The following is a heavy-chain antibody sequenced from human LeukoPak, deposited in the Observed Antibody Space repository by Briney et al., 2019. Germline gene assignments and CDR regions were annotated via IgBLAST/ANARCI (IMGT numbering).Heavy chain of an antibody. Sequence: SETLSLTCAVYGGSFSGYYWSWIRQPPGKGLEWIGETNHSGSTNYNPSLKSRVTISVDTSKNQFSLKLSSVTAADTAVYYCARDIVLMVYAIRKNYGMDVWGQGTTVTVSS. V-gene: IGHV4-34*01. D-gene: IGHD2-8*01. CDR2: TNHSGST. CDR1: GGSFSGYY. CDR3: ARDIVLMVYAIRKNYGMDV. J-gene: IGHJ6*02.